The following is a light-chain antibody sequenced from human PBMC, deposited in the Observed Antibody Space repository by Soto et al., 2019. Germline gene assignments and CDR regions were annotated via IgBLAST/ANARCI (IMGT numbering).Light chain of an antibody. J-gene: IGKJ4*01. CDR3: QQYNNWPLLS. Sequence: EIVMTQAPATLSVSSGERVTLSCRASQSVYGNLAWYQQKPGQAPRLLVYAASTRATGIPARFSGGGSGTDYTLNISSLQSEDFAVYYCQQYNNWPLLSFGGGTKVDIK. CDR1: QSVYGN. CDR2: AAS. V-gene: IGKV3D-15*01.